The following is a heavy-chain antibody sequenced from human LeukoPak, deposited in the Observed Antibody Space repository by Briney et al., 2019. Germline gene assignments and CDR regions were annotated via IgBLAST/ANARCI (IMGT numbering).Heavy chain of an antibody. CDR2: IYSGGST. CDR3: VTGYSLGFDY. D-gene: IGHD3-9*01. CDR1: GLTSSSNY. J-gene: IGHJ4*02. Sequence: GGSLRLCCAASGLTSSSNYMSWVRQAPGKGLEWVSVIYSGGSTYYADSVKGRFTISRHNSKNTLYLQMNSLRAEDTAVYYCVTGYSLGFDYWGQGTLVTVSS. V-gene: IGHV3-53*04.